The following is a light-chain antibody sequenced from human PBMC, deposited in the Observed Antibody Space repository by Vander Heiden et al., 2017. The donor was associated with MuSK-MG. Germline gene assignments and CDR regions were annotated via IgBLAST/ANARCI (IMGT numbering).Light chain of an antibody. V-gene: IGKV3-15*01. CDR3: QEYTTGPYT. CDR2: GAS. J-gene: IGKJ2*01. CDR1: QSVSNN. Sequence: EIVMTQSPATLSVSPGERATLSCRASQSVSNNLAWYQQKPGQAPRLLIHGASTRATGIPARFRGSGSGTEFTLTISSLQSEDFAVYYCQEYTTGPYTFGQGTKLEI.